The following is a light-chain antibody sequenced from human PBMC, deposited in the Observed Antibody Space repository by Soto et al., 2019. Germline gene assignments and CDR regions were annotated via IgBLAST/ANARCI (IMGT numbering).Light chain of an antibody. Sequence: DIVMTQSPGALAASLGETATHNCRSSRSVLYSPNKKNYLAWYQQKPGQPPKLLLYWASTRESGVADRFSGSGSGTNLTLTISRLQVEDVALYYCQHYYTPPYSFGQGTNLAI. CDR1: RSVLYSPNKKNY. V-gene: IGKV4-1*01. CDR3: QHYYTPPYS. J-gene: IGKJ2*01. CDR2: WAS.